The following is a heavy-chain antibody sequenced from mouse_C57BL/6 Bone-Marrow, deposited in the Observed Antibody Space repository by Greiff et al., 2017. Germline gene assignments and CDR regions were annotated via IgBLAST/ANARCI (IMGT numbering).Heavy chain of an antibody. CDR1: GYTFTSYG. V-gene: IGHV1-81*01. CDR3: ARVYGSINWYFDV. J-gene: IGHJ1*03. Sequence: QVQLQQSGAELARPGASVKLSCKASGYTFTSYGISWVKQRTGQGLEWIGEIYPRSGNTYYNEKFKGKATLTADKSSSTVYRELRSLTSEDSAIYFCARVYGSINWYFDVWGTGTTVTVSS. D-gene: IGHD1-1*01. CDR2: IYPRSGNT.